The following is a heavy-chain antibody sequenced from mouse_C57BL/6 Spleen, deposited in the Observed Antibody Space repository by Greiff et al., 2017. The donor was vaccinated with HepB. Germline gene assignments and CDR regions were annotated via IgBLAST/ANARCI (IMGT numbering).Heavy chain of an antibody. CDR3: VREDDYGSSYAMDY. V-gene: IGHV10-3*01. Sequence: EVKVVESGGGLVQPKGSLKLSCAASGFTFNTYAMHWVRQAPGKGLEWVARIRSKSSNYATYYADSVKDRFTISRDDSQSMLYLQMNNLKTEDTAMYYCVREDDYGSSYAMDYWGQGTSVTVSS. J-gene: IGHJ4*01. CDR1: GFTFNTYA. D-gene: IGHD1-1*01. CDR2: IRSKSSNYAT.